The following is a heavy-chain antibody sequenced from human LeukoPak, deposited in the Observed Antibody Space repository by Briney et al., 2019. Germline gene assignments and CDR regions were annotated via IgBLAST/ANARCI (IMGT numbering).Heavy chain of an antibody. J-gene: IGHJ5*02. CDR3: AREIKAGPDWFDP. Sequence: SETLSLTCTVSGGSISSSIYYWGWIRQPPGKGLEWIGSIYYSGSTYYNPSLKSRVTISVDTSKNQFSQKLSSVTAADTAVYYCAREIKAGPDWFDPWGQGTLVTVSS. V-gene: IGHV4-39*07. CDR1: GGSISSSIYY. CDR2: IYYSGST.